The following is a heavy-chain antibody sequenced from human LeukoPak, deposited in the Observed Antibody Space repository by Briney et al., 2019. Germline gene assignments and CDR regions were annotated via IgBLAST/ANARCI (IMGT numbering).Heavy chain of an antibody. CDR3: ARDLNTIFGVVTIGGY. D-gene: IGHD3-3*01. CDR1: GYTFTGYY. CDR2: INPNSGGT. J-gene: IGHJ4*02. Sequence: PGASVKVSCKASGYTFTGYYMRWVRQAPGQGLEWMGWINPNSGGTNYAQKFQGRVTMTRDTSISTAYMELSRLRSDDTAVYYCARDLNTIFGVVTIGGYWGQGTLVTVSS. V-gene: IGHV1-2*02.